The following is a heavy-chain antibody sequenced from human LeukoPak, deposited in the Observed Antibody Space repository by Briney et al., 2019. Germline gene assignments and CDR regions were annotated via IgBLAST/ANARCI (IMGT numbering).Heavy chain of an antibody. Sequence: GGSLRLSCAASGFTFSSYAMSWVRQAPGKGLEWVSGISGSGGGTYYADSVKGRFTISRDNSKNTLYLQMNSLRAEDTAVYYCPHTTGSSDYWGQGTLVTVSS. D-gene: IGHD4-17*01. CDR2: ISGSGGGT. CDR1: GFTFSSYA. J-gene: IGHJ4*02. V-gene: IGHV3-23*01. CDR3: PHTTGSSDY.